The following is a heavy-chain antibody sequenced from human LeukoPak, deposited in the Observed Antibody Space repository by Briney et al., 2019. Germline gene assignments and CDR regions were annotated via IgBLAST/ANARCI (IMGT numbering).Heavy chain of an antibody. V-gene: IGHV3-23*01. CDR1: GFTFSSYS. D-gene: IGHD5-12*01. CDR2: ISGSGGST. Sequence: PGGSLRLSCAASGFTFSSYSMNWVRQAPGKGLEWVSVISGSGGSTYYADSVKGRFTISRDNSKNTVYLQMNSLRADDTAVYYCAKQRHPKDLVATICDYWGQGTLVTVSS. J-gene: IGHJ4*02. CDR3: AKQRHPKDLVATICDY.